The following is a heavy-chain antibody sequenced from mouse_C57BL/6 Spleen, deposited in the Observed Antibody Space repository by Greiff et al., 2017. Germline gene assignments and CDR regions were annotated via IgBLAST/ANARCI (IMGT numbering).Heavy chain of an antibody. D-gene: IGHD4-1*01. Sequence: VQLQQSGPELVKPGASVKISCKASGYSFTSYYIHWVKQRPGQGLEWIGWIYPGSGNTKYNEKFKGKATLTADTSSSTAYMQRSSLTSRDPAVYYCAKGNWDGESDFWGQGTTLTVSS. J-gene: IGHJ2*01. CDR1: GYSFTSYY. CDR3: AKGNWDGESDF. V-gene: IGHV1-66*01. CDR2: IYPGSGNT.